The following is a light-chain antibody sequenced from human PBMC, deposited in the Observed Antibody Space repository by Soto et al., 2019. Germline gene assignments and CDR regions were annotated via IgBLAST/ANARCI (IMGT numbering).Light chain of an antibody. V-gene: IGKV3-11*01. J-gene: IGKJ3*01. CDR2: DAS. CDR3: QQRSNWPPLFT. Sequence: EIVLTQSPATLSLSPGERATLSCRASQSVSSYLAWYQQKPGQAPRLLIYDASNRATGIPARFSGSGSGTDFTLTISSLEPEDFAVYYCQQRSNWPPLFTFGPGNKVDI. CDR1: QSVSSY.